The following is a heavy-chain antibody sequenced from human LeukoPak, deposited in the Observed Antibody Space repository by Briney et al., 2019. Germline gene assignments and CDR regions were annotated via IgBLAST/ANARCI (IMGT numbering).Heavy chain of an antibody. CDR2: ISGSGGST. Sequence: GGSLRLSCAASGFTVSSNYMSWVRQAPGKGLEWVSAISGSGGSTYYADSVKGRFTISRDNSKNTLYLQMNSLKAEDTAVYYCAKMGPDYYYYYMDVWGKGTTVTVSS. CDR3: AKMGPDYYYYYMDV. CDR1: GFTVSSNY. J-gene: IGHJ6*03. V-gene: IGHV3-23*01.